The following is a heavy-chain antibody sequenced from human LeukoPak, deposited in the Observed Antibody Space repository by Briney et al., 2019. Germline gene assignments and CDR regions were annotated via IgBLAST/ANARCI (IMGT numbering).Heavy chain of an antibody. J-gene: IGHJ4*02. Sequence: ASVKVSCKPSGYTFTGYYMYWVRQAPGQGLEWMGWINPDSGGTNYAQKFQGRVTMTRDTSISTAYMELSRLRSDDTAVYYCARDSGNGGYFDYWGQGTLVTVSS. CDR2: INPDSGGT. CDR1: GYTFTGYY. V-gene: IGHV1-2*02. CDR3: ARDSGNGGYFDY. D-gene: IGHD3-10*01.